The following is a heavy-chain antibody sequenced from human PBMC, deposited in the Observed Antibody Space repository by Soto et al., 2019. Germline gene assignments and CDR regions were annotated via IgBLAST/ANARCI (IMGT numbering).Heavy chain of an antibody. Sequence: PGGSLRLSCAASGFIFSNYWMSWVRQAPGKGLEWVANINQDGREKYYVDSVKGRFIISRDNAKNSVFLQMNSLRAGDTAAYYCAKNQERELPRVIDFWGQGTLVTV. J-gene: IGHJ4*02. CDR3: AKNQERELPRVIDF. D-gene: IGHD1-7*01. CDR2: INQDGREK. V-gene: IGHV3-7*01. CDR1: GFIFSNYW.